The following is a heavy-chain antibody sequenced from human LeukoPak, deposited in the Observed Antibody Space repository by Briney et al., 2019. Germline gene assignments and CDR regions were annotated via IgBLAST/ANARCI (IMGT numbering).Heavy chain of an antibody. V-gene: IGHV3-23*01. J-gene: IGHJ4*02. Sequence: GGSLRLSCAASGFAFSNYAMSWVRQAPGKGLEWVSTISGSGGSTYYADSVKGQFTISRDNSKNTLYLQMNSLRAEDTAVYYCAKEEWLLAVYFDYWGQGTLVTVSS. CDR2: ISGSGGST. D-gene: IGHD3-3*01. CDR3: AKEEWLLAVYFDY. CDR1: GFAFSNYA.